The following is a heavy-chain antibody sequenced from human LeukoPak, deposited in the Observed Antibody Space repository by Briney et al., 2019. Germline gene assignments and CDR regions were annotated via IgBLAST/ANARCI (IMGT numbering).Heavy chain of an antibody. CDR1: GYTFTSNY. Sequence: ASVKVSCKAFGYTFTSNYVHWVRQAPGQGPEWMGVISPSGGSTTYAQKFQGRVTLTRDMSTSTDYLELSSLRSDDTAVYYCARAGLLYYFDYWGQGTLVTVSS. V-gene: IGHV1-46*01. J-gene: IGHJ4*02. D-gene: IGHD2-15*01. CDR3: ARAGLLYYFDY. CDR2: ISPSGGST.